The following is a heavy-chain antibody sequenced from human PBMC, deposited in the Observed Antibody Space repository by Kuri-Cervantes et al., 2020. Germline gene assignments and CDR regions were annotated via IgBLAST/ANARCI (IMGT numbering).Heavy chain of an antibody. CDR1: GFTFSSYG. V-gene: IGHV3-33*06. Sequence: GESLKISCAASGFTFSSYGIHWVRQAPGKGLEWVAVIWYDGSNKYYADSVKGRFTISRDNSKNTLYLQMNSLRAEDTAVYYCAKPDTVTTPLGAFDIWGQGTMVTVSS. CDR2: IWYDGSNK. J-gene: IGHJ3*02. CDR3: AKPDTVTTPLGAFDI. D-gene: IGHD4-17*01.